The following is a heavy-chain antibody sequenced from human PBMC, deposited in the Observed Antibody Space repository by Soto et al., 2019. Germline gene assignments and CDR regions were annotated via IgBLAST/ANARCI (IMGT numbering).Heavy chain of an antibody. CDR1: GFSLSTTGVG. CDR2: IYWNDDE. CDR3: AQLDSFVGYCSSTSCLGAFDI. J-gene: IGHJ3*02. V-gene: IGHV2-5*01. Sequence: QITLKESGPTLVNPTQTLTLTCTFSGFSLSTTGVGVGWIRQPPGKALEWLALIYWNDDERYSPSLKSRLTITKDTSINQVVLTMTNMDPVDTATYYCAQLDSFVGYCSSTSCLGAFDIWGQGTMVTVSS. D-gene: IGHD2-2*01.